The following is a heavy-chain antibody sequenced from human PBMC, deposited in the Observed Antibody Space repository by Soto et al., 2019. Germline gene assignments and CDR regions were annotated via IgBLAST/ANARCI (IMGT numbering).Heavy chain of an antibody. J-gene: IGHJ6*02. CDR3: ARDLGWLDPYYGMDV. V-gene: IGHV3-30-3*01. CDR1: GFTFSSYW. D-gene: IGHD6-19*01. CDR2: ISYDGSNK. Sequence: GGSLRLSCAASGFTFSSYWMHWVRQAPGKGLVWVAVISYDGSNKYYADSVKGRFTISRDNSKNTLYLQMNSLRAEDTAVYYCARDLGWLDPYYGMDVWGQGTTVTVSS.